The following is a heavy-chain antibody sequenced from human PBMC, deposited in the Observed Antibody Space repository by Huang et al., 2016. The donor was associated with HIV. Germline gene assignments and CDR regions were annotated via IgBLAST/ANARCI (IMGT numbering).Heavy chain of an antibody. CDR1: GGSIRSDNYY. CDR3: ARLPGSITMIRGVITDPY. V-gene: IGHV4-39*02. Sequence: QLQLQESGPGLVKPSETLSLTCTVSGGSIRSDNYYWGWIRQPPGKGLEWIGSSYYSGSTDYNPSLKRRVTITVDTSKNHFSLRMRSVTAADTAVYYCARLPGSITMIRGVITDPYWGQGTLVTVSP. CDR2: SYYSGST. J-gene: IGHJ4*02. D-gene: IGHD3-10*01.